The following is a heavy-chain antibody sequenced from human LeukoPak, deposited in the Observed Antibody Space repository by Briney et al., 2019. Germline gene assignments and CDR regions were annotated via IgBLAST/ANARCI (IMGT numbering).Heavy chain of an antibody. J-gene: IGHJ5*02. V-gene: IGHV3-48*03. CDR1: GFTFSTYE. Sequence: GGSLRLSCAASGFTFSTYEMNWVRQAPGKGLEWLSYIIGDGTTTQYADSVRDRFTISRSNDKNSLYLQMNSLRADDTAVYYCVRDRGGTYSGDNLFDPWGQGTLVTVSS. D-gene: IGHD1/OR15-1a*01. CDR2: IIGDGTTT. CDR3: VRDRGGTYSGDNLFDP.